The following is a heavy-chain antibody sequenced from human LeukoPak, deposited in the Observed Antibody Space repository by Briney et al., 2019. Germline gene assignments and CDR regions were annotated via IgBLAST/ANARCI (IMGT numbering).Heavy chain of an antibody. Sequence: PGGSLRLSCAASGIIFSTYWMNWVRQAPGKGPEWVANIKPDGSEKFYVDSVKGRFTVSRDNAKNLLYLQMNSLRAEDTALYYCARGASYWGQGTLVTVSS. CDR2: IKPDGSEK. CDR1: GIIFSTYW. V-gene: IGHV3-7*04. J-gene: IGHJ4*02. CDR3: ARGASY.